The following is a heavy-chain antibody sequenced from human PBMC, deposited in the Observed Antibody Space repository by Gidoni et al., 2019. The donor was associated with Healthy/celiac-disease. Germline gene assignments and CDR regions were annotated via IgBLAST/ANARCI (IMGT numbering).Heavy chain of an antibody. D-gene: IGHD3-22*01. CDR3: AKDRDEYYYDPRAAQGDY. CDR2: ISGSGGST. J-gene: IGHJ4*02. Sequence: EVQLLESGGGLVQPGGSLRLSCAASGFPFRGYAMSWVRQAPGKGLEWVSAISGSGGSTYYADSVKGRFTISRDNSKNTLYLQMNSLRAEDTAVYYCAKDRDEYYYDPRAAQGDYWGQGTLVTVSS. CDR1: GFPFRGYA. V-gene: IGHV3-23*01.